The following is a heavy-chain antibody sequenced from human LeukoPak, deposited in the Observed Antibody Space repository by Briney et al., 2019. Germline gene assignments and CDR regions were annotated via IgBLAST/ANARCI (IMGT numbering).Heavy chain of an antibody. J-gene: IGHJ5*02. D-gene: IGHD3-22*01. CDR2: INPSGGST. CDR1: GYTFTSYY. V-gene: IGHV1-46*01. Sequence: ASVKVSCKASGYTFTSYYMHWVRQAPGQGLEWMEIINPSGGSTSYAQKFQGRVTMTRDTSTSTVYMELSSLRSEDTAVYYCARDYYDSSGYPNWFDPWGQGTLVTVSS. CDR3: ARDYYDSSGYPNWFDP.